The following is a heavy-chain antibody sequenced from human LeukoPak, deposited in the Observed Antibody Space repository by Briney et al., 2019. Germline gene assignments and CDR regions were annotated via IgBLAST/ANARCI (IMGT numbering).Heavy chain of an antibody. CDR2: ISAYNGNT. CDR3: ARNKGITIFGVVLYYFDY. Sequence: ASVKVSCKASGYTFTSYGISWVRQAPGQGLEWMGRISAYNGNTNYAQKLQGRVTMTTDTSTSTAYMELRSLRSDDTAVYYCARNKGITIFGVVLYYFDYWGQGTLVTVSS. J-gene: IGHJ4*02. V-gene: IGHV1-18*01. D-gene: IGHD3-3*01. CDR1: GYTFTSYG.